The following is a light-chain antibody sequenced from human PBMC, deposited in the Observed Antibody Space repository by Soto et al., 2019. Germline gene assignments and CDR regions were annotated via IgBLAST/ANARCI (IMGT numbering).Light chain of an antibody. CDR2: GAS. J-gene: IGKJ1*01. V-gene: IGKV3-20*01. Sequence: EIVLTQSPGTLSLSPGERATLSCRASQSVSTNYLAWYQQKPGQAPRLLIYGASSRATGIPDRFTGSGSGTDFTLTISRLEPEDLAVYYCQQYGSPWTFGQGTKVEVK. CDR1: QSVSTNY. CDR3: QQYGSPWT.